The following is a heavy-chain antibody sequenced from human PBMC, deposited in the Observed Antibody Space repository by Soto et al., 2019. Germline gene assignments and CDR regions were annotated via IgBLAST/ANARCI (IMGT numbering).Heavy chain of an antibody. CDR3: ARGGYGPSGNX. V-gene: IGHV3-21*01. J-gene: IGHJ4*02. Sequence: PGGSLRLSFAASRFTFSNYSMNWVRQAPGKGLEWVSSISSTSSHTYYADSVKGRSTISIDNAKSSLYLQMDSLRADDTAVYYCARGGYGPSGNXWGQGTLVTVSX. CDR1: RFTFSNYS. D-gene: IGHD5-18*01. CDR2: ISSTSSHT.